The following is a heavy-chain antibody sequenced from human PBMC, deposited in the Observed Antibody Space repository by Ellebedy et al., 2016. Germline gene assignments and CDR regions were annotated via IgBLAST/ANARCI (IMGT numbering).Heavy chain of an antibody. Sequence: GESLKISCTASGFTFGDYVMSWFRQAPGKGLEWVGFIRSKAYGGTTEYAASVKGRFTISRDDSKSIAYLQMNSLKTEDTAVYYCTRAYTYYYDSSGYRPDAFDIWGQGTMVTVSS. J-gene: IGHJ3*02. CDR3: TRAYTYYYDSSGYRPDAFDI. CDR1: GFTFGDYV. D-gene: IGHD3-22*01. CDR2: IRSKAYGGTT. V-gene: IGHV3-49*03.